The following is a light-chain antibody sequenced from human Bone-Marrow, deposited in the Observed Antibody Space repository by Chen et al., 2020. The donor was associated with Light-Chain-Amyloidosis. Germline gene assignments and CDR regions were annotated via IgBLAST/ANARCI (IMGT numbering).Light chain of an antibody. J-gene: IGLJ1*01. V-gene: IGLV2-14*01. Sequence: QSALTQPASVFGSPGQAITTSRTGTSSDVGGDNHVSWYQQHPDKAPKRMIYEVTNRPSWVPDRFSGSKSDNTASLTISGLQTADEADYFCSSYTITTTLVFGSGTRVTVL. CDR1: SSDVGGDNH. CDR3: SSYTITTTLV. CDR2: EVT.